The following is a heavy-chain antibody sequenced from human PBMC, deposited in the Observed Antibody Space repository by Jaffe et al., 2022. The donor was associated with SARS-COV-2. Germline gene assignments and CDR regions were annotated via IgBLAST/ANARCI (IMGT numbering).Heavy chain of an antibody. D-gene: IGHD2-21*01. CDR2: IYTSGST. Sequence: QVQLQESGPGLVKPSQTLSLTCTVSGGSISSGSYYWSWIRQPAGKGLEWIGRIYTSGSTNYNPSLKSRVTISVDTSKNQFSLKLSSVTAADTAVYYCAVGGYGGGGYWGQGTLVTVSS. CDR1: GGSISSGSYY. V-gene: IGHV4-61*02. CDR3: AVGGYGGGGY. J-gene: IGHJ4*02.